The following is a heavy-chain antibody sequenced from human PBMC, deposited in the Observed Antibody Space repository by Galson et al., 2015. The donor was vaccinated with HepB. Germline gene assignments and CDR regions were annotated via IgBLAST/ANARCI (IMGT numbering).Heavy chain of an antibody. J-gene: IGHJ4*02. CDR3: ARVPRGGSGWSPFFDY. Sequence: SVKVSCKASGSTFTSYYMHWVRLAPGQGLEWMGIINPSGGSTSYAQKFQGRVTMTRDTSTSTVYMELSSLRSEDTAVYYCARVPRGGSGWSPFFDYWGQGTLVTVSS. D-gene: IGHD6-19*01. V-gene: IGHV1-46*03. CDR1: GSTFTSYY. CDR2: INPSGGST.